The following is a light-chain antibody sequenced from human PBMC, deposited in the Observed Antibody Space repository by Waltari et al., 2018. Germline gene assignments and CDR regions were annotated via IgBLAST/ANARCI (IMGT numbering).Light chain of an antibody. J-gene: IGLJ3*02. V-gene: IGLV2-14*03. CDR1: SSDVGGYHY. Sequence: QSALTQPASVSGSPGQSLTISCTGTSSDVGGYHYVSWYQQHPGKAPKLMIYDGSNRPSGVSIRFSGSKSGNTASLTISGLQAEDEADYYCSSYTSSSTLVFGGGTKLTVL. CDR2: DGS. CDR3: SSYTSSSTLV.